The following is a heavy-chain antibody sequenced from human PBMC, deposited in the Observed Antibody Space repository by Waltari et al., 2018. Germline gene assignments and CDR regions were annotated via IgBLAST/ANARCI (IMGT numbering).Heavy chain of an antibody. CDR3: ARFLGSSWSPFDY. V-gene: IGHV3-23*01. D-gene: IGHD6-13*01. CDR1: GFTFSSYA. J-gene: IGHJ4*02. Sequence: EVQLLESGGGLVQPGGSLRLSCAASGFTFSSYAMSWVRQAPGKGLEWVSAISGSGGSTYYADSVKGRFTISRDNAKNSLYLQMNSLRAEDTAVYYCARFLGSSWSPFDYWGQGTLVTVSS. CDR2: ISGSGGST.